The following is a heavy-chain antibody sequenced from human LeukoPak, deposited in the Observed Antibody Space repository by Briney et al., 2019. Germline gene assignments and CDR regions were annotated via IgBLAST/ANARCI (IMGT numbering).Heavy chain of an antibody. CDR1: GYIFTDYY. CDR2: INPNSGGT. J-gene: IGHJ5*02. Sequence: ASVKVSCKASGYIFTDYYMHWVRQAPGQGLEWMGWINPNSGGTNYAQKFQGRVTMTRDTSISTAYMELSRLRSDDTAVYYCARVAHVLYSGSYTLPDNWFDPWGQGTLVTVSS. V-gene: IGHV1-2*02. CDR3: ARVAHVLYSGSYTLPDNWFDP. D-gene: IGHD1-26*01.